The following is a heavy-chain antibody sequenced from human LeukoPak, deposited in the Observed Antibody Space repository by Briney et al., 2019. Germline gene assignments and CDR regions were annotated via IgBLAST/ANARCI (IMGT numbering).Heavy chain of an antibody. D-gene: IGHD1-26*01. CDR1: GFSVSSNY. CDR3: TRQKWQLPFH. Sequence: QTGGSLRLSCAASGFSVSSNYMSWVRQAPGKGLEYISVVYSGGRTYYSDSVKGRFTISRGIPKNTLYLQMNSLKAEDTAVYYCTRQKWQLPFHWGQGTLVTVSS. CDR2: VYSGGRT. J-gene: IGHJ4*02. V-gene: IGHV3-53*01.